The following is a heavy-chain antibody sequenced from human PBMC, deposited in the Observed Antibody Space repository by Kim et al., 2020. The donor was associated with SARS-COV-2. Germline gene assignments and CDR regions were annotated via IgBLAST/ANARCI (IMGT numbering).Heavy chain of an antibody. CDR1: GGSFSGYY. J-gene: IGHJ3*02. CDR3: ATNYCSGGSCYSNGAFDI. D-gene: IGHD2-15*01. Sequence: SETLSLTCAVYGGSFSGYYWSWIRQPPGKGLEWIGEINHSGSTNYNPSLKSRVTISVDTSKNQFSLKLSSVTAADTAVYYCATNYCSGGSCYSNGAFDIWGQGTMVTVSS. V-gene: IGHV4-34*01. CDR2: INHSGST.